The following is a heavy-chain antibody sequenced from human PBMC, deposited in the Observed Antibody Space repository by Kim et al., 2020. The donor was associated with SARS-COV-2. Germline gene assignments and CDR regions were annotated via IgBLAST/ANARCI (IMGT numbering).Heavy chain of an antibody. J-gene: IGHJ4*02. Sequence: SETLSLTCTVSDGSIRDYYWSWFRQPPGKGLEWIGYVFSSGTTNYNPSLESRLTISVDTSKNQFSLRLRSVTAAVTAVYYGARRDTRGYYSLWGQGSLVTVSS. CDR1: DGSIRDYY. CDR2: VFSSGTT. CDR3: ARRDTRGYYSL. V-gene: IGHV4-59*01. D-gene: IGHD3-22*01.